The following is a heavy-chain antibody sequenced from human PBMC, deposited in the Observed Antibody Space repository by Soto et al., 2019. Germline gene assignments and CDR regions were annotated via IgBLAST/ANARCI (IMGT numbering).Heavy chain of an antibody. J-gene: IGHJ6*02. CDR1: GGTFSSYA. CDR3: ARVGGGLASLGYYGMDV. Sequence: GASVKVSCKASGGTFSSYAISWVRQAPGQGLEWMGGIIPIFGTANYAQKFQGWVTMTRDRSISTAYMELSRLKSDDTAVYYCARVGGGLASLGYYGMDVWGQGTTVTVSS. V-gene: IGHV1-69*05. D-gene: IGHD3-10*01. CDR2: IIPIFGTA.